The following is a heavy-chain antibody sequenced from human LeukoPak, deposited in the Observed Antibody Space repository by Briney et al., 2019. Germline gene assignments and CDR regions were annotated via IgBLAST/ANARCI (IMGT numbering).Heavy chain of an antibody. CDR1: GFTFSSHW. V-gene: IGHV3-74*01. J-gene: IGHJ4*02. Sequence: GGSLRLTCAASGFTFSSHWMHWVRQAPGKGLVWVSRIIGDGSSTSYADSVKGRFTISRDNAKNTLYPQMNSLRAEDTAVYYCERGHVWGSYSHHDYWGQGILVTVSS. CDR3: ERGHVWGSYSHHDY. CDR2: IIGDGSST. D-gene: IGHD3-16*01.